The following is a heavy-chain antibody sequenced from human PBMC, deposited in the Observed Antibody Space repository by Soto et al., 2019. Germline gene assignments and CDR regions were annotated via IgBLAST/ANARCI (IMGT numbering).Heavy chain of an antibody. CDR2: ISDDGDKR. J-gene: IGHJ4*02. CDR1: GYTFTDYA. V-gene: IGHV3-30*04. CDR3: AKARVRIVGANSFDY. Sequence: SCKASGYTFTDYAIHWVRQPPGKGLEWVALISDDGDKRYYADSVRGRLIISRDNSKDTLYLQMNSLGPDDTAVYFCAKARVRIVGANSFDYWGQGTPVTVSS. D-gene: IGHD1-26*01.